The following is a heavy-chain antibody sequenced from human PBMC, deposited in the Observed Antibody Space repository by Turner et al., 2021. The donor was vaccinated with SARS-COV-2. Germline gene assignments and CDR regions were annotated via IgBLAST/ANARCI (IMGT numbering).Heavy chain of an antibody. D-gene: IGHD1-26*01. CDR1: GYTFTSYY. CDR2: INPSGGST. Sequence: QVQLVQSGAEVKKPGASVKVSCKASGYTFTSYYMQWVRQAPGQGLEWMGIINPSGGSTSDAKKFHGRVTMTRDTSTSTVYMAMSSLRSEDTAVYYCARDLTIVGATSLDYYYGMDVWGQGTTVTVSS. V-gene: IGHV1-46*03. J-gene: IGHJ6*02. CDR3: ARDLTIVGATSLDYYYGMDV.